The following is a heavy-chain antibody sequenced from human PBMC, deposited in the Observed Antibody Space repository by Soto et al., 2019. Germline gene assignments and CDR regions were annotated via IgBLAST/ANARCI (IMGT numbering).Heavy chain of an antibody. CDR2: IFHDGTA. Sequence: PSETLSLTCAVSGVSISRGNWWTWVRQSPQRGLEYIGEIFHDGTANYYPSFERRVAISVDTSKNQFSLKLTSATAADTAIYFCARLVYDTRLNYMYFDFWGQGTLVTVSS. D-gene: IGHD3-10*01. J-gene: IGHJ4*02. CDR1: GVSISRGNW. V-gene: IGHV4-4*02. CDR3: ARLVYDTRLNYMYFDF.